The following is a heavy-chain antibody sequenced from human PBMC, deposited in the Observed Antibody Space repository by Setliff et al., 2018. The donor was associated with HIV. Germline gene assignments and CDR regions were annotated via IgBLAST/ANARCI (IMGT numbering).Heavy chain of an antibody. J-gene: IGHJ3*01. CDR3: ARQITSVTPEMLVVNDAFDV. CDR1: GDSITHYY. CDR2: IFDSENN. D-gene: IGHD4-17*01. Sequence: PSETLSLTCSVSGDSITHYYWNWIRQPPGTGLEWIGNIFDSENNNYNPSLKSRVSMSVGTSKNQFSLRLTSVTAADTAVYYCARQITSVTPEMLVVNDAFDVWGQGKMVTVSS. V-gene: IGHV4-59*01.